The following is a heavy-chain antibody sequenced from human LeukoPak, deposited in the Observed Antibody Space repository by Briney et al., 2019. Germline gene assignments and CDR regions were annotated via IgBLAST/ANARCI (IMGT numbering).Heavy chain of an antibody. Sequence: HPGGSLRLSCAASGFTFNNYNMNWVRQAPGKGLEWISHISSSSYTINYADSVKGRFTVSRDNVKKSLYLQMNSLRAEDTAVYYCARDLGITGDVYFDYWGQGTLVTVSS. CDR3: ARDLGITGDVYFDY. CDR2: ISSSSYTI. CDR1: GFTFNNYN. V-gene: IGHV3-48*04. D-gene: IGHD7-27*01. J-gene: IGHJ4*02.